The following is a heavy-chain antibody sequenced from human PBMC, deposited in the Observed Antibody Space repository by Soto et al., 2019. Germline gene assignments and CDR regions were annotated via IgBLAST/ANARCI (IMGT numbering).Heavy chain of an antibody. J-gene: IGHJ4*02. V-gene: IGHV1-69*01. CDR2: IIPIFGTA. CDR1: GGTFSSYA. Sequence: QVQLVQSGAEVKKPGSSVKVSCKASGGTFSSYAISWVRQAPGQGLEWMGGIIPIFGTANYAQKFQGRVTITADESTSTAYMELSSLRSEDTAVYYCARNKGLEGYGDSVLGGYFDYWGQGTLVTVSS. D-gene: IGHD4-17*01. CDR3: ARNKGLEGYGDSVLGGYFDY.